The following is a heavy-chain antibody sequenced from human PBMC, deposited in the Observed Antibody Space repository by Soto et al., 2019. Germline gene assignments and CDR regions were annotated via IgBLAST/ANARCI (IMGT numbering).Heavy chain of an antibody. CDR1: GGSISSGDYY. CDR2: IYYSGST. CDR3: ARTIVATINWFDP. J-gene: IGHJ5*02. D-gene: IGHD5-12*01. Sequence: PSETLSLTCTVSGGSISSGDYYWSWIRQPPGKGLEWIGYIYYSGSTYYNPSLKSRVTISVDTSKNQFSLKLSSVTAADTAVYYCARTIVATINWFDPWGQGTRVTVSS. V-gene: IGHV4-30-4*01.